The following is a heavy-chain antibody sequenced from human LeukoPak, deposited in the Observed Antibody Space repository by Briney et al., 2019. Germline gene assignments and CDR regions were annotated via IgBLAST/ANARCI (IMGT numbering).Heavy chain of an antibody. Sequence: SETLSLTCTVSGGSISSYYWSWIRQPPGKGLAWIGYIYYSGSTNYNPSLKSRVTISVDTSKNRFSLKLSSVTAADTAVYYCARTSVGATSDFDYWGQGTLVTVSS. CDR2: IYYSGST. J-gene: IGHJ4*02. CDR1: GGSISSYY. D-gene: IGHD1-26*01. V-gene: IGHV4-59*08. CDR3: ARTSVGATSDFDY.